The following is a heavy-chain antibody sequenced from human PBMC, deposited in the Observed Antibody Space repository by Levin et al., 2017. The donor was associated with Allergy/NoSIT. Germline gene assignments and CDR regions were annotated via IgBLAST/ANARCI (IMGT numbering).Heavy chain of an antibody. CDR2: ITSGGDTM. V-gene: IGHV3-11*01. CDR3: AREGPPGDSSFDH. CDR1: GFTFTDHH. Sequence: GESLKIYCAASGFTFTDHHMTWIRQAPGKGLEWVGYITSGGDTMAYADSVKGRFTISRDNAEKSVYLQMDSLRAEDTAVYYCAREGPPGDSSFDHWGQGTLVTVSS. J-gene: IGHJ4*02. D-gene: IGHD1-14*01.